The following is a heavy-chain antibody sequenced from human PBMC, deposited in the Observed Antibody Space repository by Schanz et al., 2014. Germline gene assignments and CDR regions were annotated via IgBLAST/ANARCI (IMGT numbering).Heavy chain of an antibody. Sequence: QVQLVQSGAEVKKPGSSVKVSCKASGGTFSTYTISWVRQAPGQGLEWMGRIIPILGIANYAQKFQGRVTMTRNTSMSTAYIELHTRPSEDTAVYYCARGRGCTGGSCYSWFDLWGQGTLVTVAS. J-gene: IGHJ5*02. D-gene: IGHD2-15*01. CDR1: GGTFSTYT. V-gene: IGHV1-69*02. CDR2: IIPILGIA. CDR3: ARGRGCTGGSCYSWFDL.